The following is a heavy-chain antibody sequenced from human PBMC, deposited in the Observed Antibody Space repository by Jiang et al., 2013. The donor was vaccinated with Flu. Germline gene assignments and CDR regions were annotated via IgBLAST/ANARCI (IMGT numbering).Heavy chain of an antibody. J-gene: IGHJ2*01. V-gene: IGHV4-34*01. CDR3: ARLVTDWYFDR. CDR1: GGSFSGYY. D-gene: IGHD2-21*02. CDR2: INHSGST. Sequence: LLKPSETLSLTCAVYGGSFSGYYWSWIRQPPGKGLEWIGEINHSGSTNYNPSLKSRVTISVDTSKNQFSLKLSSVTAADTAVYYCARLVTDWYFDRPGPWHPGHCLL.